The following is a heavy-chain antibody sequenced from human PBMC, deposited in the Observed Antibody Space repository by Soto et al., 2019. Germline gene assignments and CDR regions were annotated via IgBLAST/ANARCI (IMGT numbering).Heavy chain of an antibody. J-gene: IGHJ4*02. Sequence: VQLLESGGGLVQPGGSLRLSCAASGFTFSSYAMSWVRQAPGKGLEWIGYIYYSGSTYYNPSLKSRVTISVDTSKNQFSLKLSSVTAADTAVYYCAREVVPAAIDYGGQGTLVTVSS. CDR3: AREVVPAAIDY. CDR2: IYYSGST. D-gene: IGHD2-2*01. CDR1: GFTFSSYA. V-gene: IGHV4-30-4*08.